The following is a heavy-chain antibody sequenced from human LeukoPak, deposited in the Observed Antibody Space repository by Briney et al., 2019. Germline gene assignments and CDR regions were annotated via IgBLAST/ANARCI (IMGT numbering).Heavy chain of an antibody. D-gene: IGHD2-15*01. Sequence: PGGSLRLSCAASGFTFSNAWMNWVRQAPGKGLEWVAVISYDGSNKYYADSVKGRFTISRDNSKNTLYLQMNSLRAEDTAVYYCARDLAPVVVAAIMDYWGQGTLVPVSS. CDR2: ISYDGSNK. CDR1: GFTFSNAW. J-gene: IGHJ4*02. V-gene: IGHV3-30-3*01. CDR3: ARDLAPVVVAAIMDY.